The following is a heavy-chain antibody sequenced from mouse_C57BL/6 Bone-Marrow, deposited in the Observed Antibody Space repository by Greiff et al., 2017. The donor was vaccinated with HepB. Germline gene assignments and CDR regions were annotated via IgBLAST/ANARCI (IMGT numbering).Heavy chain of an antibody. CDR2: ISNGGGST. CDR3: ARQGLVCIDY. Sequence: EVQGVESGGGLVQPGGSLKLSCAASGFTFSDYYMYWVRQTPEKRLEWVAYISNGGGSTYYPDTVKGRFTISRDNAKNTLYLQMSRLKSEDTAMYYCARQGLVCIDYWGQGTTLTVSS. J-gene: IGHJ2*01. CDR1: GFTFSDYY. V-gene: IGHV5-12*01. D-gene: IGHD3-3*01.